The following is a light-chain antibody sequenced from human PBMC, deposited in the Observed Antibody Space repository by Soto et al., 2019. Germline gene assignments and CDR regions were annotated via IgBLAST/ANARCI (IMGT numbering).Light chain of an antibody. CDR1: QSVSSW. V-gene: IGKV1-5*03. Sequence: DIQMTQSPSTLSASVGDRVTITCRASQSVSSWLAWYQQKPGKAPTLLIHTASTLQIGVPSRFSGSGSGTDFTLIISSLPPDDFATYFCQQYNTYRTFGQGTKVQIK. CDR2: TAS. CDR3: QQYNTYRT. J-gene: IGKJ1*01.